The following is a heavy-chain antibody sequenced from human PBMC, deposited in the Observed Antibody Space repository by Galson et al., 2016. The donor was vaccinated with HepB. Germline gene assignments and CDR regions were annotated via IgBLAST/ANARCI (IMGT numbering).Heavy chain of an antibody. J-gene: IGHJ4*02. V-gene: IGHV4-59*01. Sequence: SETLSLTCFLSGGSISNYYWSWIRQSPGKGLEWIGYIHDRGMTNYNPSLKSRVTISLDTSKRQLSLKLRSVTAADTAVYYCAREFYDISIGYYSFYDQWGQGTPVIVSS. D-gene: IGHD3-9*01. CDR2: IHDRGMT. CDR1: GGSISNYY. CDR3: AREFYDISIGYYSFYDQ.